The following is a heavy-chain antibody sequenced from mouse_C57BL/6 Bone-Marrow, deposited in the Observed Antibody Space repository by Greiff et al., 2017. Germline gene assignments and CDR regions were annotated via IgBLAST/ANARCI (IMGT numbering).Heavy chain of an antibody. J-gene: IGHJ4*01. CDR1: GFNIKDDY. D-gene: IGHD1-1*01. V-gene: IGHV14-4*01. CDR2: IDPENGDT. Sequence: EVQLQESGAELVRPGASVKLSCTASGFNIKDDYMHWVKQRPEQGLEWIGWIDPENGDTEYASKFQGKATITADTSSNTAYLQLSSLTSEDTAVYYCTTLDYYGSYYYAMDYWGQGTSVTVSS. CDR3: TTLDYYGSYYYAMDY.